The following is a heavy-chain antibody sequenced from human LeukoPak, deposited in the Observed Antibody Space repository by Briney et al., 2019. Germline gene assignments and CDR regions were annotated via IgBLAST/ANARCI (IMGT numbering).Heavy chain of an antibody. Sequence: GGSLRLSCSTSGFTFSNYAMTWVRQAPGMGLEWVSLVSGSGDSTYYADSVKGRFTISRDNSKNMLYLQMNSLRAEDTAIYYCAKAEGKNPTGGRWLDWGQGTLVTVSS. V-gene: IGHV3-23*01. CDR3: AKAEGKNPTGGRWLD. J-gene: IGHJ4*02. D-gene: IGHD6-19*01. CDR1: GFTFSNYA. CDR2: VSGSGDST.